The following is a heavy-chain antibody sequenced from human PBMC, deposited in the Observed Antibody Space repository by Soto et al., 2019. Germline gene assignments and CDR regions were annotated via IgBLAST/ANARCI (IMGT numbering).Heavy chain of an antibody. V-gene: IGHV1-8*02. D-gene: IGHD6-13*01. J-gene: IGHJ6*02. CDR3: GRGPSPRAPAGGTPYYYAMDV. Sequence: ASVKVSCKASGYDFTANDINWVRQASGQGLEWMGWMNPINGAAGSARRFQGRVSMTRNTATGTAYLELTSLRSDDTAVYYCGRGPSPRAPAGGTPYYYAMDVWGQGTTVTVSS. CDR1: GYDFTAND. CDR2: MNPINGAA.